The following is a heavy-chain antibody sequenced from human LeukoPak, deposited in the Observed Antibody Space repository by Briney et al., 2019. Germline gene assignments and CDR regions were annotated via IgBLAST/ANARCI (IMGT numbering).Heavy chain of an antibody. Sequence: SETLSLTCAVSGVSISSSNWWSWVRQPPGKGLEWIGEIYHSGSTNYNPSLKSRVTISVDKSKNQFSLKLSSVTAADTAVYYCARDLLGYCSGGSCSDWGQGTLVTVSS. J-gene: IGHJ4*02. D-gene: IGHD2-15*01. V-gene: IGHV4-4*02. CDR3: ARDLLGYCSGGSCSD. CDR1: GVSISSSNW. CDR2: IYHSGST.